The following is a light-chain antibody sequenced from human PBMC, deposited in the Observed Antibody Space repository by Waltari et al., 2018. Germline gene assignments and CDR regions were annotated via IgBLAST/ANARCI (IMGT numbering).Light chain of an antibody. CDR1: SPNIGAGYD. CDR2: GNS. V-gene: IGLV1-40*01. Sequence: QSVLTQPPSVPGAPGQRVTISCTGSSPNIGAGYDVHWYQQLPGTAPKLPIYGNSNRPSGVPDRFSGSKSGTSASLAITGLQAEDEADYYCQSYDSSLRNVVFGGGTKLTVL. J-gene: IGLJ2*01. CDR3: QSYDSSLRNVV.